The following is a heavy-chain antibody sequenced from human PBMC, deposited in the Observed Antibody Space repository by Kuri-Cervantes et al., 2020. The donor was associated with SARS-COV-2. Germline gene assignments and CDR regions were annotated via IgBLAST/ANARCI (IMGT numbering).Heavy chain of an antibody. Sequence: GESLKISCAASGFTFSDYYMSWIRQAPGKGLEWVSGISGSGRSTYYADSVKGRFTISRDNSKNTLHLQMNSLRAEDTAVYYCAKGWNSLDPWGQGTLVTVSS. CDR2: ISGSGRST. CDR3: AKGWNSLDP. D-gene: IGHD1-1*01. V-gene: IGHV3-23*01. J-gene: IGHJ5*02. CDR1: GFTFSDYY.